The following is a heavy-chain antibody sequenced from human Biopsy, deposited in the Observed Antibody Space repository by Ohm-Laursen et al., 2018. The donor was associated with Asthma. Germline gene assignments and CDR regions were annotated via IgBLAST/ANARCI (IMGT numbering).Heavy chain of an antibody. CDR3: VRHQYSSSWSTFDY. V-gene: IGHV4-39*01. CDR1: GGSITSSSYY. J-gene: IGHJ4*02. CDR2: MYHSGSP. Sequence: VTLSLTCTVSGGSITSSSYYWGWIRQPPGKGMEWIGSMYHSGSPYYHPSLKSRATISVDTSKNQLSLKMSFVTAADTAVYFCVRHQYSSSWSTFDYWGQGALVTVSS. D-gene: IGHD3-22*01.